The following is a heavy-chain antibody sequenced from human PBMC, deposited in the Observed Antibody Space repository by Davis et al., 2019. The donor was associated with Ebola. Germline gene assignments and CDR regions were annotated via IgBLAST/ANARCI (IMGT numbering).Heavy chain of an antibody. J-gene: IGHJ6*02. D-gene: IGHD6-19*01. CDR1: GFTFSSYW. CDR3: AAPRDSGWYYFYGLDV. Sequence: PGGSLRLSCAASGFTFSSYWMHWVRQAPGKGLVWVSRINSDGSSINYAASVKGRFSISRDNAKNTVYLEMNSLRAEDTAVYYCAAPRDSGWYYFYGLDVWGQGTTVTVSS. CDR2: INSDGSSI. V-gene: IGHV3-74*01.